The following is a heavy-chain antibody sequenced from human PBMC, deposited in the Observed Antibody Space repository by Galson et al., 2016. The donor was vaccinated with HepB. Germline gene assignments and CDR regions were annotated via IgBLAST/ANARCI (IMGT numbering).Heavy chain of an antibody. Sequence: SLRLSCAASGFSFSTYAMAWVRQAPGKGPEWVSAMSGSGVGIYYADSVKGRFTISRDNSKQTLYLQMNSLRAEDTAVCYCVECGDECDTGGFWGQGTLVTVSS. J-gene: IGHJ4*02. D-gene: IGHD2-21*01. V-gene: IGHV3-23*01. CDR2: MSGSGVGI. CDR1: GFSFSTYA. CDR3: VECGDECDTGGF.